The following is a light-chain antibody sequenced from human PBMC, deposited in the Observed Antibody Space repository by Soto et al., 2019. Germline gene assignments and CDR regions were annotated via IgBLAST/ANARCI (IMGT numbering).Light chain of an antibody. J-gene: IGLJ1*01. CDR3: PTWGTGIPV. V-gene: IGLV4-69*01. CDR2: LYIDGSQ. Sequence: QLVLTQSPSASASLGASVKLTCTLSSGHSSYAIAWHQQQPEKGPGYLMKLYIDGSQSKGDGIPYRFSGSSYAAERYLIISGLRSGDEPDNYGPTWGTGIPVFGTGTKLTVL. CDR1: SGHSSYA.